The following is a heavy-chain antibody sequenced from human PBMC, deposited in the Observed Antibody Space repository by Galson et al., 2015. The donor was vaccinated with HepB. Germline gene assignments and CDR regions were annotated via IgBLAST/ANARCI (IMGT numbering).Heavy chain of an antibody. Sequence: TLSLTCAVSGGSISSSNWWSWVRQHPGKGLEWIGYIYYSGSTYYNPSLKSRVTISVDTSKNQFSLKLSSVTAADTAVYYCARVPSYGSGSYLRWFDPWGQGTLVTVSS. J-gene: IGHJ5*02. CDR2: IYYSGST. V-gene: IGHV4-31*11. CDR1: GGSISSSNW. D-gene: IGHD3-10*01. CDR3: ARVPSYGSGSYLRWFDP.